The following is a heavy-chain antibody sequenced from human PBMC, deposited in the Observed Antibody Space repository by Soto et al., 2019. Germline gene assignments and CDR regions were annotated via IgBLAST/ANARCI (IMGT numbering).Heavy chain of an antibody. CDR1: GGSISSGGYS. J-gene: IGHJ4*02. Sequence: SETLSLTCAVSGGSISSGGYSWSWIRQPPGKGLEWIGYMYHSGSTYYNPSLKSRVTISIDGSKNQFSLKLSSVTAADTAVYYCDRVPDYWGQGILVNVAS. CDR2: MYHSGST. D-gene: IGHD2-2*01. V-gene: IGHV4-30-2*01. CDR3: DRVPDY.